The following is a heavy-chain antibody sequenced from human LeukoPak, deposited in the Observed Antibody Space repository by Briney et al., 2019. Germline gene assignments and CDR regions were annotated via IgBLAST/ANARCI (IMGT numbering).Heavy chain of an antibody. J-gene: IGHJ6*02. CDR3: AREVADYYYYYYGMDV. CDR2: IYHSGST. Sequence: TLSLTCAVSGGSXSSSNWWSWVRPPPGKGLEWIGEIYHSGSTNYNPSLKSRVTISVDKSKNQFSLKLSSVTAADTAVYYCAREVADYYYYYYGMDVWGQGTTVTVSS. D-gene: IGHD6-19*01. CDR1: GGSXSSSNW. V-gene: IGHV4-4*02.